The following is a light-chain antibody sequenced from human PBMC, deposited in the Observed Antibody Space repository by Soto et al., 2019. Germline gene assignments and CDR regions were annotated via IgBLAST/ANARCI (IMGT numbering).Light chain of an antibody. V-gene: IGKV3-15*01. CDR2: GAS. CDR3: HQYNNWPPLT. J-gene: IGKJ4*01. Sequence: EIVMTQSPATLSVSPGERATFSCRASQSVSNNLAWYQQKPGQAPRLLIYGASTRATGIPARFSGSGSGTDFTLTISSLQSEDFAVYYCHQYNNWPPLTFGGGTKVEIK. CDR1: QSVSNN.